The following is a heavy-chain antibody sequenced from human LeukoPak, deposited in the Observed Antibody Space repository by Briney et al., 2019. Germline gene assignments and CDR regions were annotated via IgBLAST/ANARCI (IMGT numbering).Heavy chain of an antibody. CDR2: IYYSGST. CDR3: ASHGVVTANFDY. CDR1: GGSISSHY. J-gene: IGHJ4*02. V-gene: IGHV4-59*11. Sequence: PSETLSLTCSVSGGSISSHYWSWIRQPPGKGLEWIGYIYYSGSTKYNPSLKSRVTISIDTSKNQFSLKLSSVTAADTAVYYCASHGVVTANFDYWGQGTLVTVSP. D-gene: IGHD2-21*02.